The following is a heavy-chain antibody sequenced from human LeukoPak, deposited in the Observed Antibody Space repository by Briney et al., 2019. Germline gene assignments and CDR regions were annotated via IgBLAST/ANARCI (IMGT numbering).Heavy chain of an antibody. CDR1: GFTFSSYA. CDR3: VSSVRGFDY. J-gene: IGHJ4*02. Sequence: GGSLRLSCAASGFTFSSYAMNWVRQAPGKGLEWVSGISGSGGSTYYADSVKGRFTISRDNSKNTLYLQMNSLRAEDTAVYYCVSSVRGFDYWGQGTLVTVSS. CDR2: ISGSGGST. V-gene: IGHV3-23*01. D-gene: IGHD6-6*01.